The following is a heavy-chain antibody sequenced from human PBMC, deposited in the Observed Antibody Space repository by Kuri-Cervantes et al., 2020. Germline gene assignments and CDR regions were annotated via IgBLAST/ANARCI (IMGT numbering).Heavy chain of an antibody. CDR3: ARAPREWGSYYYMDV. CDR2: IFYTGIT. D-gene: IGHD3-3*01. CDR1: GGSISGTSYY. V-gene: IGHV4-39*07. Sequence: SETLSLTCTVSGGSISGTSYYWGWIRQPPGKGLEWIGSIFYTGITYYNPSLKSRVTISVDTSKNQFSLKLSSVTAADTAVYYCARAPREWGSYYYMDVWGKGTTVTVSS. J-gene: IGHJ6*03.